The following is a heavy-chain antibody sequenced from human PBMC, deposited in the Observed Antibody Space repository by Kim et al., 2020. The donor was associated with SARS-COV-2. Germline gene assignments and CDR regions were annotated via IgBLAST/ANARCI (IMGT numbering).Heavy chain of an antibody. CDR2: IKQDGSEK. V-gene: IGHV3-7*03. J-gene: IGHJ6*02. D-gene: IGHD5-18*01. CDR3: ARINGPRGYSYGYGPYYYYGMDV. Sequence: GSLRLSCAASGFTFSSYWMSWVRQAPGKGLEWVANIKQDGSEKYYVDSVKGRFTISRDNAKNSLYLQMNSLRAEDTAVYYCARINGPRGYSYGYGPYYYYGMDVWGQGTTVTVSS. CDR1: GFTFSSYW.